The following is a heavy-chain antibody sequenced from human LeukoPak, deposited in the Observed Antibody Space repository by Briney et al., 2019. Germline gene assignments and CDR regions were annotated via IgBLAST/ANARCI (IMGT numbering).Heavy chain of an antibody. Sequence: SETLSLTCTVSGGSISSYYWSWIRQPAEKGLEWIGRIYTSGSTNYNPSLKSRVTMSVDTSKNQFSLKLSSVTAADTAVYYCARGPTRVAVAGSYFDYWGQGTLVTVSS. J-gene: IGHJ4*02. D-gene: IGHD6-19*01. CDR2: IYTSGST. CDR3: ARGPTRVAVAGSYFDY. CDR1: GGSISSYY. V-gene: IGHV4-4*07.